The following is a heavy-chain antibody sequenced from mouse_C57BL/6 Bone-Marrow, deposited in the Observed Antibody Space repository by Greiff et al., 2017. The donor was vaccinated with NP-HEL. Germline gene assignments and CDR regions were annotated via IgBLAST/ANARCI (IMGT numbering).Heavy chain of an antibody. CDR3: ARDGEFITTVVDWYFDV. J-gene: IGHJ1*03. Sequence: VQLQQSGPELVKPGASVKISCKASGYTFTDYYMNWVKQSHGKSLEWIGDINPNNGGTSYNQKFKGKATLTVDKSSSTAYMELRSLTSEDSAVYYCARDGEFITTVVDWYFDVWGTGTTVTVSS. V-gene: IGHV1-26*01. CDR1: GYTFTDYY. D-gene: IGHD1-1*01. CDR2: INPNNGGT.